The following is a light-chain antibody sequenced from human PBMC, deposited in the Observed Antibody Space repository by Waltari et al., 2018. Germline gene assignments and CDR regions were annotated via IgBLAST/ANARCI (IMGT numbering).Light chain of an antibody. Sequence: QSALTQPASVSGSPGQSITIPCTWASSDVGRYNLVPWSQQHPGKPPKLIIYDATKRPSGVSDRFSGAKSGYTASLTISGLQADDEADYYCCSYTSSSTPRLFGGGTKLTVL. CDR3: CSYTSSSTPRL. V-gene: IGLV2-14*02. J-gene: IGLJ3*02. CDR1: SSDVGRYNL. CDR2: DAT.